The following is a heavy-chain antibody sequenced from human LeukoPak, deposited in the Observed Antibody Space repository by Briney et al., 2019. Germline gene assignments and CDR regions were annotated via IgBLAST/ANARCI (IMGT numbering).Heavy chain of an antibody. D-gene: IGHD3-10*01. V-gene: IGHV3-7*01. CDR1: GFTFSSSW. Sequence: GGSLRLSCAASGFTFSSSWMSWVRQAPGKGLEWVAHIKQDGSDKCYVDSVKGRFTISRDNAKNSLYLQLNSLRVEDTAMYYCARHSSGSYYTYWGQGTLVTVSS. CDR2: IKQDGSDK. J-gene: IGHJ4*02. CDR3: ARHSSGSYYTY.